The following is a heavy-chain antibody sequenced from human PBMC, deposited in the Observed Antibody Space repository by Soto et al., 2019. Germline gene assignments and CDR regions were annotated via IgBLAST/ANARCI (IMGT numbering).Heavy chain of an antibody. J-gene: IGHJ6*02. D-gene: IGHD2-2*01. CDR1: GYSFTIYW. Sequence: GESLKISCKGSGYSFTIYWISWVRQMPGKGLEWMGRIDPSDSYTNYSPSFQGHVTISADKSISTAYLQWSSLKASDTAMYYCARHVPDIXVVPAAPKYYYYYGMDVWGQGTTVTVSS. V-gene: IGHV5-10-1*01. CDR2: IDPSDSYT. CDR3: ARHVPDIXVVPAAPKYYYYYGMDV.